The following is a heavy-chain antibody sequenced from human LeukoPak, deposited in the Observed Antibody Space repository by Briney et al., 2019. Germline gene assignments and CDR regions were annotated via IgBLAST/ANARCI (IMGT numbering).Heavy chain of an antibody. CDR1: GYYISSGS. D-gene: IGHD2-2*01. Sequence: SETLSLTCTVSGYYISSGSLWGWIRQPAGKGLEWIGRIYTSGSTNYNPSLKSRVTMSVDTSKNQFSLKLSSVTAADTAVYYCAREGVIVVPAAMTYYYYYYMDVWGKGTTVTISS. J-gene: IGHJ6*03. CDR3: AREGVIVVPAAMTYYYYYYMDV. V-gene: IGHV4-4*07. CDR2: IYTSGST.